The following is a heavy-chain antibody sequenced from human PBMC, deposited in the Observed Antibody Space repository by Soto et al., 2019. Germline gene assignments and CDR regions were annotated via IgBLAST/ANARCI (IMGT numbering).Heavy chain of an antibody. CDR1: GFSLSTSGVG. J-gene: IGHJ5*02. CDR2: IYWDDDK. CDR3: PHRPTTYYDLGGWYNWFDP. D-gene: IGHD3-3*01. V-gene: IGHV2-5*02. Sequence: QITLKESGPPLVKPTQTLTLTCTFSGFSLSTSGVGVGWIRQPPGKALEWLALIYWDDDKRYSPSLKSRLTTTKAPSKNQVLRTTPNIDPLDTATYYCPHRPTTYYDLGGWYNWFDPWGQGTLVTVSS.